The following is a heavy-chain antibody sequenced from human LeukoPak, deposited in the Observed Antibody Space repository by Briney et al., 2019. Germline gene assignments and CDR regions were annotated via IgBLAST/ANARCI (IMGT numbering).Heavy chain of an antibody. D-gene: IGHD3-3*02. CDR1: GFTFVDYG. V-gene: IGHV3-20*04. CDR3: ARDRLGPSFSVSHFDL. J-gene: IGHJ4*02. Sequence: GGSLRLSCATSGFTFVDYGLSWVRRAPGKGLEWLCAINYNGAITDYADSVKGRFTISIDNAKNSLYLRMDSLRAEDTALYYCARDRLGPSFSVSHFDLWGQGTLVTVSS. CDR2: INYNGAIT.